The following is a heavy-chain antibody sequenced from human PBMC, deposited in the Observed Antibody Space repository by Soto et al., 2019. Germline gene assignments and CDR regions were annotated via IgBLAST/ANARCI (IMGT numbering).Heavy chain of an antibody. CDR2: IYYSGRT. V-gene: IGHV4-39*01. Sequence: SETLSLTCIVSGESISSSCYYWGWIRHPPGNGLEWIGSIYYSGRTYYNPSFKSRVTISIDTSKNQFSLKLSSVTATDTAVYYCARQRTTVVTQAYFDHWGQGALVTVSS. J-gene: IGHJ4*02. CDR1: GESISSSCYY. CDR3: ARQRTTVVTQAYFDH. D-gene: IGHD2-21*02.